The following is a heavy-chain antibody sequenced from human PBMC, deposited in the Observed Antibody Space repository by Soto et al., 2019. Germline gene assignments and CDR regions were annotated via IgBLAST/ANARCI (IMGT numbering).Heavy chain of an antibody. CDR2: ISSSSSYI. J-gene: IGHJ6*02. CDR1: GFTFSSYS. D-gene: IGHD6-13*01. V-gene: IGHV3-21*01. Sequence: EVQLVESGGGLVKPGGSLRLSCAASGFTFSSYSMNWVRQAPGKWLEWVSSISSSSSYIYYADSVKGRFTISRDNAKNSLYLQMNSLRAEDTAVYYCARDPSGAAAGMRYYYYYYGMDVWGQGTTVTVSS. CDR3: ARDPSGAAAGMRYYYYYYGMDV.